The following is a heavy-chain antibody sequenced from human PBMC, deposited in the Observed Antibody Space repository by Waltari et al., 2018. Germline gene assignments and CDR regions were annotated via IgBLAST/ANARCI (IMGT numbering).Heavy chain of an antibody. D-gene: IGHD1-26*01. J-gene: IGHJ4*02. V-gene: IGHV4-39*07. Sequence: QLQLQESGPGLVKPSETLSLTCTVSGGSISSSSYYWGWIRQPPGKGLEWIGSIYYSGSTYYNPSLKSRVTISVDTSKNQFSLKLSSVTAADTAVYYCARDPSGSYPYYFDYWGQGTLVTVSS. CDR3: ARDPSGSYPYYFDY. CDR2: IYYSGST. CDR1: GGSISSSSYY.